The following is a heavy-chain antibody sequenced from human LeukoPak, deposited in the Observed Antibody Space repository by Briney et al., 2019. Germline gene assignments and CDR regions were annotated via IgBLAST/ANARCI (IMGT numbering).Heavy chain of an antibody. CDR3: ASTGSYWHFDY. V-gene: IGHV4-39*07. Sequence: SETLSLTCTVSGGSISSSSYYWGWIRQPPGKGLEWIGSIYYSGSTYYDPSLKSRVTISVDTSKNQFSLKLSSVTAADTAVYYCASTGSYWHFDYWGQGTLVTVSS. CDR2: IYYSGST. D-gene: IGHD1-26*01. CDR1: GGSISSSSYY. J-gene: IGHJ4*02.